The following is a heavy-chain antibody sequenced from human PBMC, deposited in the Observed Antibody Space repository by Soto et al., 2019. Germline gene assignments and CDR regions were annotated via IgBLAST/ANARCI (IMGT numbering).Heavy chain of an antibody. Sequence: SVKVSCKASGYAFTSYGISWVRQAPVQGLEWMGWISAYNGNTNYAQKLQGRVTMTTDTSTSTAYMELRSLRPDDTAVYYCARVRDSGHDRDAFDIWGQGTMVTVSS. CDR2: ISAYNGNT. D-gene: IGHD5-12*01. V-gene: IGHV1-18*01. J-gene: IGHJ3*02. CDR1: GYAFTSYG. CDR3: ARVRDSGHDRDAFDI.